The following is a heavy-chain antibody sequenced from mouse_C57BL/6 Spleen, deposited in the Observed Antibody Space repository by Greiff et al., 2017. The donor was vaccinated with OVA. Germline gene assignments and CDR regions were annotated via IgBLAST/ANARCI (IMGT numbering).Heavy chain of an antibody. CDR3: ASQLGPFDY. CDR2: INPYNGGT. CDR1: GYTFTDYY. J-gene: IGHJ2*01. D-gene: IGHD3-1*01. V-gene: IGHV1-19*01. Sequence: VQLQQSGPVLVKPGASVKMSCKASGYTFTDYYMNWVKQSHGKSLEWIGVINPYNGGTSYNQKFKGKATLTVDKSSSTAYMELNSLTSEDSAVYYCASQLGPFDYWGQGTTLTVSS.